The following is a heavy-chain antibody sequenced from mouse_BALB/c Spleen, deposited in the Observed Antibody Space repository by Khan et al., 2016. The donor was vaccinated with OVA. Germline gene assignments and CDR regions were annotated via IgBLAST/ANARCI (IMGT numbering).Heavy chain of an antibody. CDR2: INPSGGYT. CDR1: GYTFTSYT. J-gene: IGHJ3*01. D-gene: IGHD2-14*01. CDR3: ARDGAYYRNDGWFAY. V-gene: IGHV1-4*01. Sequence: QVQLKQSGAELARPGASVKMSCKASGYTFTSYTIHGIKQRPGKGLEWIGYINPSGGYTNYNQKFKDKATLTADKSSTTAYMQQSSLTSDDSAVYYCARDGAYYRNDGWFAYWGQGTLVTVSA.